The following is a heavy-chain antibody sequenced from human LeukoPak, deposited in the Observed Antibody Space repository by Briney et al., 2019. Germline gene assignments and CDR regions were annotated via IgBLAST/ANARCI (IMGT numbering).Heavy chain of an antibody. Sequence: ESLRLSCAASGFTFSSYAMSWVRQAPGKGLEWVSVISGTGAGTYFADSVRGRFTISRDNSKNTLYLHMNSLRAEDTAIYYCARGGFGPDYWGQGTLVTVSS. V-gene: IGHV3-23*01. J-gene: IGHJ4*02. CDR3: ARGGFGPDY. D-gene: IGHD3-10*01. CDR2: ISGTGAGT. CDR1: GFTFSSYA.